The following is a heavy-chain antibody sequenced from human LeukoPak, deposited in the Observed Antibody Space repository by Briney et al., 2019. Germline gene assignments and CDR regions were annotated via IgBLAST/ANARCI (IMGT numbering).Heavy chain of an antibody. CDR3: ASLIAATGDY. V-gene: IGHV4-39*01. J-gene: IGHJ4*02. D-gene: IGHD6-13*01. Sequence: SETLSLTCTVSGGSISSSSYYWGWIRQPPGKGLEWIGSIYCSGSTYYNPSLKSRVTISVDTSKNQFSLQLSSVTAADTAVYYCASLIAATGDYWGQGTLVTVSS. CDR2: IYCSGST. CDR1: GGSISSSSYY.